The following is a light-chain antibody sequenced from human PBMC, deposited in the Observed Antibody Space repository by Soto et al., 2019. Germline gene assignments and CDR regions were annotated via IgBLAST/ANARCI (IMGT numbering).Light chain of an antibody. V-gene: IGKV3-20*01. CDR3: QQYGSSRWT. CDR1: QSVSSSY. CDR2: GAS. Sequence: EIVLTQSPGTLSLSPGERATLSCRASQSVSSSYLAWYQQKPGQAPRLLIYGASSRATGIPDRFSGSGSGTGFTLTISRLEPEDFALYYCQQYGSSRWTFGQGTKVDIK. J-gene: IGKJ1*01.